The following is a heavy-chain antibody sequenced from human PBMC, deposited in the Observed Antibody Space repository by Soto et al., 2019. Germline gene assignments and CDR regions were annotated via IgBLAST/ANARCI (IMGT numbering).Heavy chain of an antibody. CDR1: GFIFSSYW. V-gene: IGHV3-30*03. D-gene: IGHD5-18*01. CDR3: VRDRDIYRDMVHADL. Sequence: HPGGSLRLSCADSGFIFSSYWMGWVRQAPGKGLEWVALISYDGGNEYFADSVKGRFTISADNAENSVFLQMNSLRDEDTAVYFCVRDRDIYRDMVHADLWGQGTLVTVSS. CDR2: ISYDGGNE. J-gene: IGHJ4*01.